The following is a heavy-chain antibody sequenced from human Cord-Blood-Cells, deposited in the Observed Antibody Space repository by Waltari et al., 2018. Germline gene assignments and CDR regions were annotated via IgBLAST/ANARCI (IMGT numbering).Heavy chain of an antibody. CDR2: ISGSGGST. D-gene: IGHD3-22*01. V-gene: IGHV3-23*01. Sequence: EVQLLESGGGLVQPGGSLRLSCAASGFTFSSYAMSWVRQAPGKGLGWVSAISGSGGSTYYSDSVKGRFTISRDNSKNTLYLQMNSLRAEDTAVYYCAKDRRAMIVVVIDYWGQGTLVTVSS. CDR1: GFTFSSYA. J-gene: IGHJ4*02. CDR3: AKDRRAMIVVVIDY.